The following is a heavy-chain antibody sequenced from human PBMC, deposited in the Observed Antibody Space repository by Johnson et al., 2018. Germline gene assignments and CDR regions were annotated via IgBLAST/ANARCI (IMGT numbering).Heavy chain of an antibody. CDR1: SGSISKNY. V-gene: IGHV4-59*01. J-gene: IGHJ3*02. D-gene: IGHD3-22*01. Sequence: QVQLRESGPGLVEPSEPLSLTCTVSSGSISKNYWSWIRQPPGKELEWIGYIYYSGSTNYNTSLKSRVTISIDTSKNQFSLKLSSVTAADTAGYYCARDRIVGSESFDIWGQGTMVTVSS. CDR2: IYYSGST. CDR3: ARDRIVGSESFDI.